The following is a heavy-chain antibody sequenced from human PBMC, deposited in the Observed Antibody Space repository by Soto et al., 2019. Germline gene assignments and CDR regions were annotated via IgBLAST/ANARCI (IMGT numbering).Heavy chain of an antibody. Sequence: XSLRVCNAAGGVTFGNAGGQWIPQAPGKGLEWVGRIKSKTDGGTTDYAAPVKGRFTISRDDSRNTLYLQMNSLKTEDTAVYYCTTEGLATKSYWGQGTLVTVSS. V-gene: IGHV3-15*07. CDR3: TTEGLATKSY. D-gene: IGHD5-12*01. CDR2: IKSKTDGGTT. J-gene: IGHJ4*02. CDR1: GVTFGNAG.